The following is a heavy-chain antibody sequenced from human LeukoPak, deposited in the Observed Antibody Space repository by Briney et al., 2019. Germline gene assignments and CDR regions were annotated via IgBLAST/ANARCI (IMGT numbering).Heavy chain of an antibody. CDR3: AKDRKHLATAGAH. Sequence: PGRSLRLSCAASGFTFDDYAMHWVRQAPGKGLEWVSGITWNSGSIGYADSVRGRFTISRDNAKNSLYLQMNSLRAEDTALYYCAKDRKHLATAGAHWGQGTLVTVSS. CDR1: GFTFDDYA. J-gene: IGHJ4*02. V-gene: IGHV3-9*01. D-gene: IGHD6-13*01. CDR2: ITWNSGSI.